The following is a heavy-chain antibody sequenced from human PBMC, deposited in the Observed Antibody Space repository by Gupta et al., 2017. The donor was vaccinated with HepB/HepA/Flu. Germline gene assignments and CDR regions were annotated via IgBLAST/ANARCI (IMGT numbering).Heavy chain of an antibody. D-gene: IGHD2-21*02. Sequence: QVTLRESGPALVKPTQTLTLTCTFSGFSLTTHGMCVNWIRRAPGKALEWLARIDWNDDIYYSTSLKTRLTISKDTSRNQVVLTMTNMDPVDTATYYCARMDIIRTAFGLDVWGQGTAAIVSS. J-gene: IGHJ6*02. CDR3: ARMDIIRTAFGLDV. V-gene: IGHV2-70*15. CDR2: IDWNDDI. CDR1: GFSLTTHGMC.